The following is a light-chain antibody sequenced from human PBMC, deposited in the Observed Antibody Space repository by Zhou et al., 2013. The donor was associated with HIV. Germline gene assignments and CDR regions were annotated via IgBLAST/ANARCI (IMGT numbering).Light chain of an antibody. CDR3: QQANRFPQT. Sequence: DIQMTQSPSSVSASVGDRITITCRASQGISKWLAWYQQKPGKAPKLLIYGASSLQSGVPSRFSGSGFGTDFTLTINRLHPEDFATYYCQQANRFPQTFGQGTKLEI. CDR2: GAS. CDR1: QGISKW. J-gene: IGKJ2*01. V-gene: IGKV1D-12*01.